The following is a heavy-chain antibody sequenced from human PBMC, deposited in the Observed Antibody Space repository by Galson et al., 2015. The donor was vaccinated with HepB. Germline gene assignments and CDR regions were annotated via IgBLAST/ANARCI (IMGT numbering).Heavy chain of an antibody. J-gene: IGHJ6*03. V-gene: IGHV4-34*01. CDR2: INHSGST. CDR1: GGSFSGYY. D-gene: IGHD4-23*01. Sequence: ETLSLTCAVYGGSFSGYYWSWIRQPPGKGLEWIGEINHSGSTNYNPSLKSRVTISVDTSKNQFSLKLSSVTAADTAVYYCAKSSTVVTPHYYYYMDVWGKGTTVTVSS. CDR3: AKSSTVVTPHYYYYMDV.